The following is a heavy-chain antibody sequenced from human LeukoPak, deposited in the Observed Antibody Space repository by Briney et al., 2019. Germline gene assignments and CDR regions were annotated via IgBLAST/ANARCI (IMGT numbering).Heavy chain of an antibody. CDR3: AKDGFWSCID. D-gene: IGHD2-8*02. V-gene: IGHV3-30*02. J-gene: IGHJ4*02. CDR1: GFTFSRNA. CDR2: IAHHGFNT. Sequence: PGGSLRLSCAASGFTFSRNAIHWVRQGPGKGLEWVAYIAHHGFNTYYADSVKGRFTISRDNSKRTLYLQMNSLRPDDTAVYYCAKDGFWSCIDWGQGTLVTVSS.